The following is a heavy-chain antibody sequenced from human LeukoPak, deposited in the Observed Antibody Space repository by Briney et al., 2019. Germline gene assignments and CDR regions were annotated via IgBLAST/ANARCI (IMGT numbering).Heavy chain of an antibody. CDR3: ARGHVIPGENWPDP. J-gene: IGHJ5*02. Sequence: ASVKVSCKASGYTFPNYDIYWVRHAAGQGLEWMGWMNPNTGNTITAQKFQARVTFSSDTSITTAYMELSSLTSDDTAVYYCARGHVIPGENWPDPWGQGTLVTVSS. CDR2: MNPNTGNT. V-gene: IGHV1-8*03. CDR1: GYTFPNYD. D-gene: IGHD3-16*02.